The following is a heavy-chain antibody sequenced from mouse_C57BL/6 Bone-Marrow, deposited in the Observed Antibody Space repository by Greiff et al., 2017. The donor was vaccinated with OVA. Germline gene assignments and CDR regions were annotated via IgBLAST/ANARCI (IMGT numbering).Heavy chain of an antibody. V-gene: IGHV5-4*01. CDR3: AREEGYYGAWFAY. Sequence: EVHLVESGGGLVKPGGSLKLSCAASGFTFSSYAMSWVRQTPEKRLEWVATISDGGSYTYYPDNVKGRFTISRDNAKNNLYLQMSHLKSEDTAMYYCAREEGYYGAWFAYWGHGTLVTVSA. CDR2: ISDGGSYT. CDR1: GFTFSSYA. J-gene: IGHJ3*01. D-gene: IGHD1-1*01.